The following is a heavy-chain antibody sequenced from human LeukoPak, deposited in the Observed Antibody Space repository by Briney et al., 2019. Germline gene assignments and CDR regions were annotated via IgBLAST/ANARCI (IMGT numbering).Heavy chain of an antibody. J-gene: IGHJ4*02. CDR3: ARVSPFDY. CDR1: GFTVSSNY. V-gene: IGHV3-66*01. Sequence: PRGSLRLSCAASGFTVSSNYMSWVRQAPGKGLEWVSVIYSGGSTYYADSVQGRFTISRDNAKNTLYLQMNSLRAEDTAVYYCARVSPFDYWGQGTLVTVSS. CDR2: IYSGGST.